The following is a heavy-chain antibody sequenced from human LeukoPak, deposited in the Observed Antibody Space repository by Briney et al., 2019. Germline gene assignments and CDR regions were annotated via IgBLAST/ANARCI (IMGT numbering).Heavy chain of an antibody. J-gene: IGHJ6*03. Sequence: GESLKISCKGSGYSFTDYWIGWVRQMPGKGLEWMGIIYPGDSDTRYSPSFQGQVTISADKSISTAYLQWSSLKASDTAMYYCARLPTFYYYYMDVWGKGTTVTISS. V-gene: IGHV5-51*01. CDR3: ARLPTFYYYYMDV. D-gene: IGHD1-1*01. CDR2: IYPGDSDT. CDR1: GYSFTDYW.